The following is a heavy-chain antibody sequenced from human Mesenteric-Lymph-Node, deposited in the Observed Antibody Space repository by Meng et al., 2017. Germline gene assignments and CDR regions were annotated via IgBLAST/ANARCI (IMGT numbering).Heavy chain of an antibody. Sequence: GGSLRLSCAASGFTFSSYSMNWVRQAPGEGLEWVSSISSSSSYIYYADSVKGRFTISRDNAKNSLYLQMNSLRAEDTAVYYCARSAVTMVRGVMLDAFDIWGQGTMVTVSS. CDR1: GFTFSSYS. CDR2: ISSSSSYI. CDR3: ARSAVTMVRGVMLDAFDI. D-gene: IGHD3-10*01. J-gene: IGHJ3*02. V-gene: IGHV3-21*01.